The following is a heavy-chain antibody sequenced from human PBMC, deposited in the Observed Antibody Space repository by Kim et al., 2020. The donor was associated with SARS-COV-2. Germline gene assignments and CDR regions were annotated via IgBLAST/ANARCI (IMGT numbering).Heavy chain of an antibody. J-gene: IGHJ6*02. CDR3: ARANYYGSGSYYLYYYGMDV. Sequence: SVKVSCKASGGTFSSYAISWVRQAPGQGLEWMGGIIPIFGTANYAQKFQGRVTITADESTSTAYMELSSLRSEDTAVYYCARANYYGSGSYYLYYYGMDVWGQGTTVTVSS. D-gene: IGHD3-10*01. CDR2: IIPIFGTA. V-gene: IGHV1-69*13. CDR1: GGTFSSYA.